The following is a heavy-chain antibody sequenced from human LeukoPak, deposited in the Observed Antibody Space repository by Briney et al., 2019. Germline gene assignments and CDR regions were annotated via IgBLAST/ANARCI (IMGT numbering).Heavy chain of an antibody. D-gene: IGHD4-4*01. CDR1: GDSIYSSYYY. Sequence: SETLSLTCTVSGDSIYSSYYYWGWIRQPPGKGPEWIGSIYYTGTTYYNPFLKSRVTISADTSENHFSLRLSSVTAADTAVYYCARHPTVTTAYNWFDPWGQGTLVTVSS. V-gene: IGHV4-39*01. CDR3: ARHPTVTTAYNWFDP. J-gene: IGHJ5*02. CDR2: IYYTGTT.